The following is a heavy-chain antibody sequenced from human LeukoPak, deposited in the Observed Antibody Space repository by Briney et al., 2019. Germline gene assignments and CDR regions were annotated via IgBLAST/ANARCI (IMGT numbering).Heavy chain of an antibody. V-gene: IGHV3-30-3*01. CDR3: AREPSYYFDY. J-gene: IGHJ4*02. CDR1: EFTFSSYA. Sequence: GRSLRLSCAASEFTFSSYAMPWVRQAPGKGLEWVAVISYDGSNKYYADSVKGRFTISRDNTKNTLYLQMNSLRAEDTAVYYCAREPSYYFDYWGQGTLITVSS. CDR2: ISYDGSNK.